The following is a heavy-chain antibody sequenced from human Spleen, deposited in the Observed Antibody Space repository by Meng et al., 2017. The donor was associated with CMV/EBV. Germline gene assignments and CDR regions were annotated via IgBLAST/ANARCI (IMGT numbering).Heavy chain of an antibody. CDR3: ALLPMRSYGFDWLLDS. V-gene: IGHV2-70*12. CDR1: GFSLTTSGMC. CDR2: IDWDDDK. Sequence: SGPTLVKPTQTLTLTCTFSGFSLTTSGMCVSWVRQPPGKALEWLALIDWDDDKYFSTSLKTRLTVSKDTSKNQVVLTMTNMDPVDTATYYCALLPMRSYGFDWLLDSWGQGTLVTVSS. D-gene: IGHD3-9*01. J-gene: IGHJ4*02.